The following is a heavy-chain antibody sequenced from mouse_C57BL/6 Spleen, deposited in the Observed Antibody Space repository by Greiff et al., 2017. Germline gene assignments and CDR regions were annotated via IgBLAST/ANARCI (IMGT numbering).Heavy chain of an antibody. CDR3: ARVYDYPCYFDY. Sequence: QVQLKESGAELARPGASVKLSCKASGYTFTSYGISWVKQRPGQGLEWIGEIYPRSGNTYYNEKFKGKATLTADKSSSTAYMELRSLTSEDSAVDFCARVYDYPCYFDYWGQGTTLTVSS. V-gene: IGHV1-81*01. CDR2: IYPRSGNT. D-gene: IGHD2-4*01. J-gene: IGHJ2*01. CDR1: GYTFTSYG.